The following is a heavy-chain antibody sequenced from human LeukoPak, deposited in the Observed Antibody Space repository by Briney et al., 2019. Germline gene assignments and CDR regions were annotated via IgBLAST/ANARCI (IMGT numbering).Heavy chain of an antibody. Sequence: SETLSLTCAVYGESFSGYYWSWIRQSPGKGLEWIGEINHSGSTNYNPSLKSRVIMSVDMAKNQFSLRLSSVTAADTALYYCARGERCDILPSGYFQYWGQGTLVTVSS. J-gene: IGHJ4*02. V-gene: IGHV4-34*01. CDR2: INHSGST. CDR3: ARGERCDILPSGYFQY. D-gene: IGHD3-9*01. CDR1: GESFSGYY.